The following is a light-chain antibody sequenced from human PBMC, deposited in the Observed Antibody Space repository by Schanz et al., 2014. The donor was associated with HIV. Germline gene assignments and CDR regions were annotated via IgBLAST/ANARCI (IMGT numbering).Light chain of an antibody. CDR3: QQYGSSPRT. J-gene: IGKJ1*01. Sequence: ETVLTQSPGSLSLSPGERATLSCRASQSISNTYLAWYQQKPGQAPRLLLYGASRRATGIPDRFSGSGSGTDFTLTISRLEPEDFGVYYCQQYGSSPRTFGQGTKVEIK. CDR2: GAS. V-gene: IGKV3-20*01. CDR1: QSISNTY.